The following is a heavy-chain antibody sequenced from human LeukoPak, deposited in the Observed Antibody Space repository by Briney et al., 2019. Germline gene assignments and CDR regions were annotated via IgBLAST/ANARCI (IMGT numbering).Heavy chain of an antibody. V-gene: IGHV3-11*06. D-gene: IGHD5-12*01. J-gene: IGHJ4*02. CDR1: GFTFSDYY. CDR2: ISSSSSNI. CDR3: ARSGTGYEKAFFDY. Sequence: GGSLRLSCAASGFTFSDYYMSWIRQAPGKGLEWVSFISSSSSNINYADSVKGRFTISRDNAKNSLYLQMNSLRVEDTAVYYCARSGTGYEKAFFDYWGQGTLVTVSS.